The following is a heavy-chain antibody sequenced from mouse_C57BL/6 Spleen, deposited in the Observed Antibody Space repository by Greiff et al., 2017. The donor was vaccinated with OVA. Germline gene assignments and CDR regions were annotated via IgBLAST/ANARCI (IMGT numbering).Heavy chain of an antibody. J-gene: IGHJ3*01. CDR2: INPGSGGT. CDR1: GYAFTNYL. CDR3: ARGKAGSAY. D-gene: IGHD3-1*01. V-gene: IGHV1-54*01. Sequence: QVQLKQSGAELVRPGTSVKVSCKASGYAFTNYLIEWVKQRPGQGLEWIGVINPGSGGTNYNEKFKGKATLTADKSSSTAYMQLSSLTSEDSAVYFCARGKAGSAYWGQGTLVTVSA.